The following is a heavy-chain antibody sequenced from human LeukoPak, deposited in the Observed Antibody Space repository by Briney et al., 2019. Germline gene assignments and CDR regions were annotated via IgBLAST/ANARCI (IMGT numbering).Heavy chain of an antibody. Sequence: PSETLSLACTVSGGSISSSSYYWGWIRQPPGKGLEWIGSIYYSGSTYYNPSLKSRVTISVDTSKNQFSLELSSVTAADTAVYYCARVNYYDSSGFDYWGQGTLVTVSS. CDR3: ARVNYYDSSGFDY. D-gene: IGHD3-22*01. CDR2: IYYSGST. J-gene: IGHJ4*02. V-gene: IGHV4-39*01. CDR1: GGSISSSSYY.